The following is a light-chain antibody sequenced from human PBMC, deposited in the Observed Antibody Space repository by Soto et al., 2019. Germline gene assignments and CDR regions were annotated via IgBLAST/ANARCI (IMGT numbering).Light chain of an antibody. CDR3: QKCKVAPFT. CDR1: QDIDNF. CDR2: AAS. J-gene: IGKJ4*01. Sequence: DIQMTQSPSSLSAFVGDTVTITCRASQDIDNFLAWYQQKSGKVPKLLIYAASTLQSGVPSRFSGSGSGTDFTLTISSLQPEDVATYYCQKCKVAPFTFGGGTKVDIK. V-gene: IGKV1-27*01.